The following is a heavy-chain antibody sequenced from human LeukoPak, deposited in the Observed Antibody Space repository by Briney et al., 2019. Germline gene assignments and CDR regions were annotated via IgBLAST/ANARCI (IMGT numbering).Heavy chain of an antibody. J-gene: IGHJ5*02. CDR2: IYYSVST. CDR3: ARGVRDYSNYGWFDP. Sequence: SETLSLTCTVSGGSISSYYWSWIRQPPGKGLEWIGYIYYSVSTNYNPSLKSRVTISVDTSKNQFSLKLSSVTAADTAVYYCARGVRDYSNYGWFDPWGQGTLVTVSS. D-gene: IGHD4-11*01. V-gene: IGHV4-59*01. CDR1: GGSISSYY.